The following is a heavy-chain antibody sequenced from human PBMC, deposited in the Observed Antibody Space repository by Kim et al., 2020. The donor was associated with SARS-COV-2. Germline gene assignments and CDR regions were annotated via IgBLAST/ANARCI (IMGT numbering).Heavy chain of an antibody. CDR3: ARETRIAAAGRRGRNWFDP. CDR1: GYTFTSYD. Sequence: ASVKVSCKASGYTFTSYDINWVRQATGQGLEWMGWMNPNSGNTGYAQKFQGRVTMTRNTSISTAYMELSSLRSEDTAVYYCARETRIAAAGRRGRNWFDPWGQGTLVTVSS. J-gene: IGHJ5*02. V-gene: IGHV1-8*01. D-gene: IGHD6-13*01. CDR2: MNPNSGNT.